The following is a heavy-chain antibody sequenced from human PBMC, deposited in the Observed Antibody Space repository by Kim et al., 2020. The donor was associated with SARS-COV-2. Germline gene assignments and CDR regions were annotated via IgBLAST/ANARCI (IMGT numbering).Heavy chain of an antibody. V-gene: IGHV3-33*01. CDR3: AREVDYDSSGYYYGGYYFDY. Sequence: GGSLRLSCAASGFTFSSYGMHWVRQAPGKGLEWVAVIWYDGSNKYYADSVKGRFTISRDNSKNTLYLQMNSLRAEDTAVYYCAREVDYDSSGYYYGGYYFDYWGQGTLVTVSS. CDR2: IWYDGSNK. D-gene: IGHD3-22*01. CDR1: GFTFSSYG. J-gene: IGHJ4*02.